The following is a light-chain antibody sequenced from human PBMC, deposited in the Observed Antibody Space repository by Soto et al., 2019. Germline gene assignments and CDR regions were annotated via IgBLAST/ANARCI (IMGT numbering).Light chain of an antibody. CDR1: QSVDSY. CDR3: QQYGSSPPT. CDR2: GPS. J-gene: IGKJ1*01. Sequence: IVLTQAPASLCLSHGARATLSCMASQSVDSYLAWYQHKPGQAPRPLIFGPSSRASGIPDRFSGSESGTDFSLTISRLEPEDFGVYFCQQYGSSPPTFGQGSKVDNK. V-gene: IGKV3-20*01.